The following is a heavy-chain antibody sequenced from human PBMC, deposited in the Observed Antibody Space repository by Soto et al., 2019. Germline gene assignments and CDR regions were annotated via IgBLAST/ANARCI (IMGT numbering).Heavy chain of an antibody. CDR2: INHSGST. CDR1: GGSFSGYY. D-gene: IGHD6-13*01. J-gene: IGHJ4*02. V-gene: IGHV4-34*01. Sequence: SETLSLTCAVYGGSFSGYYWSWIRQPPGKGLEWIGEINHSGSTNYNPSLRSRVTISVDTSKNQFSLKLSSVTAADTAVYYCARGPALSSSYLYYFDYWGQGTLVTVSS. CDR3: ARGPALSSSYLYYFDY.